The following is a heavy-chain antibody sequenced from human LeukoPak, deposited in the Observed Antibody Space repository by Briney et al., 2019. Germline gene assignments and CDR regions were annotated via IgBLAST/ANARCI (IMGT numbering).Heavy chain of an antibody. CDR3: VSHSDSLTSYSFDY. Sequence: PGGSLRLSCAASGFIVSDNYMSWVRQAPGKGLEWVSIIHSGGNTYYTDSVKGRFTISRDNSTNTLSLQMNSLRVEDTAVYYCVSHSDSLTSYSFDYWGQGTLVAVSS. CDR2: IHSGGNT. D-gene: IGHD3-9*01. V-gene: IGHV3-53*01. J-gene: IGHJ4*02. CDR1: GFIVSDNY.